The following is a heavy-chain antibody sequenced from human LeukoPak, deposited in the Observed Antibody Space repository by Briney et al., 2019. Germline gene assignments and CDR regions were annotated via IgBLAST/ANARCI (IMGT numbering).Heavy chain of an antibody. Sequence: KPSEPLSLTCTVSGASVSNYYWSWIRQPAGKGLEWIGRIYNGGSANYNPSLQSRISMSVDTSKNQFSLRLKSVTAADTAVYYCARQPIGPYYFDYWGQGTLVTVPS. D-gene: IGHD1-14*01. J-gene: IGHJ4*02. CDR2: IYNGGSA. V-gene: IGHV4-4*07. CDR1: GASVSNYY. CDR3: ARQPIGPYYFDY.